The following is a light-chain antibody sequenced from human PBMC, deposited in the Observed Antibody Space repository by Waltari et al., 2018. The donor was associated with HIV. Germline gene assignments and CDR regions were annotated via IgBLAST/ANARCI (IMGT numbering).Light chain of an antibody. CDR1: TSTIGTNS. CDR3: AAWDDSLSEPYVL. V-gene: IGLV1-47*02. CDR2: SDG. Sequence: QSVLTQPPSASGTPGQRVTISCSGTTSTIGTNSVNWYQQLPGTAPKLLIFSDGQRPSGVPDRLSGSKSGTSASLTISGLRSEDEGDYYCAAWDDSLSEPYVLFGGGTRLTVL. J-gene: IGLJ2*01.